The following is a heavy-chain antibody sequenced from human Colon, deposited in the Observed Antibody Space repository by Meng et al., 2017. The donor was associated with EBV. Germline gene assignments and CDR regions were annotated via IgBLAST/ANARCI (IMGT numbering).Heavy chain of an antibody. V-gene: IGHV4-4*02. Sequence: VQLQEPGPGLGDPSGTLSLTGAVSGASISSNNWWSWVRQPPGKGLEWIGEIYHGGNTNYNPSLKSRVTISVDRSNDQFSLSLSSVTAADTAVYYCARGNAYNAPSFDYWGQGTLVTVSS. D-gene: IGHD5-24*01. J-gene: IGHJ4*02. CDR3: ARGNAYNAPSFDY. CDR2: IYHGGNT. CDR1: GASISSNNW.